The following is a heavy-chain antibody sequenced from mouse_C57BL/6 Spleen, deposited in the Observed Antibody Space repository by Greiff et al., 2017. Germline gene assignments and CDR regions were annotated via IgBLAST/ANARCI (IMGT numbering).Heavy chain of an antibody. Sequence: VQRVESGPELVKPGASVKISCKASGYSFTSYYIHWVKQRPGQGLEWIGWIYPGSGNTKYNEKFKGKATLTADTSSSTAYMQLSSLTSEDSAVYYCADGNYAMDYWGQGTSVTVSS. CDR2: IYPGSGNT. CDR1: GYSFTSYY. V-gene: IGHV1-66*01. J-gene: IGHJ4*01. CDR3: ADGNYAMDY. D-gene: IGHD2-1*01.